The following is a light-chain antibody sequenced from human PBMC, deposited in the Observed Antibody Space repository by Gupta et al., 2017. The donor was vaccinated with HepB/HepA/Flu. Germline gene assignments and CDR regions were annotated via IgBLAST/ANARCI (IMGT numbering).Light chain of an antibody. CDR1: QSVSSSY. CDR2: GEA. V-gene: IGKV3-20*01. Sequence: DIVLTQSPGTLALSPGERATLSCRASQSVSSSYFAGYQQKRGQAPRILLYGEAIRATGVPDRCSGRGTGTDDTLTISGLEPEDVAFYYYHQYDGTYWTFGPGTKVEIK. J-gene: IGKJ1*01. CDR3: HQYDGTYWT.